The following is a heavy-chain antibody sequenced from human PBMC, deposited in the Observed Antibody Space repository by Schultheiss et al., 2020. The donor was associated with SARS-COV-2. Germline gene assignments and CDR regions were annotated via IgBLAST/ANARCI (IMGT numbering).Heavy chain of an antibody. CDR3: ARAPGGAVVVYGMDV. Sequence: GGSLRLSCAASGFTFTNHAMNWVRQAPGKGLEWVSGISGSNGNTWHADSVKGRFTISRDNAKNSLYLQMNSLRAEDTAVYYCARAPGGAVVVYGMDVWGQGTTVTVSS. D-gene: IGHD2-2*01. CDR1: GFTFTNHA. CDR2: ISGSNGNT. J-gene: IGHJ6*02. V-gene: IGHV3-21*04.